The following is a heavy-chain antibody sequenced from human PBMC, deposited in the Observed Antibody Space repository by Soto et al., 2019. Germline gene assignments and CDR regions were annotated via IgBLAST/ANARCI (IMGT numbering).Heavy chain of an antibody. V-gene: IGHV3-64D*06. J-gene: IGHJ6*02. CDR2: ISSNGGST. CDR3: VKGGSPDYGSGSYYPYYGMDV. Sequence: GGSLRLSCSASGFTFSSYAMHWVRQAPGKGLEYVSAISSNGGSTYYADSVKGRFTISRDNSKNTLYLQMSSLRAEDTAVYYCVKGGSPDYGSGSYYPYYGMDVWGQGTTVTVSS. D-gene: IGHD3-10*01. CDR1: GFTFSSYA.